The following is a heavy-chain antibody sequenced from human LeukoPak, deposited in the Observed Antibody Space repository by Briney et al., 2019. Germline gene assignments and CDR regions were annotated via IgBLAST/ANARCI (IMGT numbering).Heavy chain of an antibody. J-gene: IGHJ4*02. V-gene: IGHV4-34*09. CDR2: IFYSGSA. CDR1: GGSFSGYY. D-gene: IGHD3-10*01. Sequence: SETLSLTCAVYGGSFSGYYWSWIRQPPGKGLEWIGYIFYSGSAYYNPSLKSRVTISVDTSKNQFSLKLSSVTAADTAVYYCARGSTLIRGFDYWGQGTLVTVSS. CDR3: ARGSTLIRGFDY.